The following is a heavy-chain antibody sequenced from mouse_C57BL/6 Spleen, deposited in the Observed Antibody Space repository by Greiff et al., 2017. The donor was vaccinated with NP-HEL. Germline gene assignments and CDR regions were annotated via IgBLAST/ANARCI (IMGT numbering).Heavy chain of an antibody. J-gene: IGHJ2*01. CDR1: GYAFSSYW. Sequence: QVQLKQSGAELVKPGASVKISCKASGYAFSSYWMNWVKQRPGKGLEWIGQIYPGDGDTNYNGKFKGKATLTADKSSSTAYMQLSRLTSEDSAVYFCARGFITTRYFDYWGQGTTLTVSS. D-gene: IGHD1-1*01. CDR2: IYPGDGDT. V-gene: IGHV1-80*01. CDR3: ARGFITTRYFDY.